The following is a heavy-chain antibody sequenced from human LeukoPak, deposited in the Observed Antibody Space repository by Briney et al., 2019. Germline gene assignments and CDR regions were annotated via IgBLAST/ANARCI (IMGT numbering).Heavy chain of an antibody. D-gene: IGHD3-22*01. J-gene: IGHJ4*02. CDR3: ARVKADSSGLGSIEY. CDR2: LKQDGSEK. Sequence: GGSLRLSCAASGFTFSSYWMSWVRQAPGKGLEWVANLKQDGSEKNYVDSVKGRFTISRDNAKNSLYLQMNSLRAEDTAVYYCARVKADSSGLGSIEYWGLGTLVTVSS. CDR1: GFTFSSYW. V-gene: IGHV3-7*05.